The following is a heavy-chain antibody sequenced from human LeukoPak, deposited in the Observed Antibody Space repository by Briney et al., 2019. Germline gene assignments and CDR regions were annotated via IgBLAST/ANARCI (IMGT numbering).Heavy chain of an antibody. D-gene: IGHD6-13*01. CDR3: ARVSSSSWYVGSNWFDP. CDR1: GFTFDDYA. J-gene: IGHJ5*02. V-gene: IGHV3-9*01. Sequence: GGSLRLSCAASGFTFDDYAMHWVRQAPGKGLEWVSGISWNSGSIGYADSVKGRFTISRDNAKNSLYLQMNSLRAEDTAVYYCARVSSSSWYVGSNWFDPWGQGTLVTVSS. CDR2: ISWNSGSI.